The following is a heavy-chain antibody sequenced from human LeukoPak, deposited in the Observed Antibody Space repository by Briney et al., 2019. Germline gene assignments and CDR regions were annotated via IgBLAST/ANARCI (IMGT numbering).Heavy chain of an antibody. CDR3: ARDGGAVAVTLIEY. D-gene: IGHD6-19*01. J-gene: IGHJ4*02. CDR1: GFTFSSYS. V-gene: IGHV3-21*01. Sequence: GGSLRLSCAASGFTFSSYSMNWVRQAPGKGLEWVSSISSSSSYIYYADSVKGRFTISRDNAKNSLYLQMNSLRAEDTAVYYCARDGGAVAVTLIEYWGPGTLVTVSS. CDR2: ISSSSSYI.